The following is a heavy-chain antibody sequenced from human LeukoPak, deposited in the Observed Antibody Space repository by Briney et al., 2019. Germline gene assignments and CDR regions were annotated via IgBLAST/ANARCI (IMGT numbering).Heavy chain of an antibody. J-gene: IGHJ3*02. D-gene: IGHD5-12*01. CDR3: ARDRGYSGNDAFDI. CDR1: GFTFSSYA. Sequence: PGGSLRLSCAASGFTFSSYAMHWVRQAPGKGLEYVSAISSNGGSTYYANSVKGRFTISRDNSKNTLYLQMGSLRAEDMAVYYCARDRGYSGNDAFDIWGQGTMVTVSS. V-gene: IGHV3-64*01. CDR2: ISSNGGST.